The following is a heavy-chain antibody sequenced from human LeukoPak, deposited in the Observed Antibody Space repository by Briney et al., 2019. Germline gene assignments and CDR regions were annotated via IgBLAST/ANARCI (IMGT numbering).Heavy chain of an antibody. Sequence: GGSLRLSCAASGFTFSSYGMHWVRQAPGKGLEWVAVISYDGSNKYYADSVKGRFTISRDNAKNSLYLQMNSLRAEDTAVYYCARSDDGSYYGYWGQGTLVTVSS. V-gene: IGHV3-30*03. CDR2: ISYDGSNK. CDR3: ARSDDGSYYGY. D-gene: IGHD1-26*01. CDR1: GFTFSSYG. J-gene: IGHJ4*02.